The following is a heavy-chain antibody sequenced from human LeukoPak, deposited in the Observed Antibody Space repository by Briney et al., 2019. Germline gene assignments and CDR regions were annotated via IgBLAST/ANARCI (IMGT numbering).Heavy chain of an antibody. V-gene: IGHV5-51*01. CDR2: IYPGDSDT. CDR1: GYSFTSYW. Sequence: GESLKISCKGSGYSFTSYWIGWARQMPGKGLEWMGIIYPGDSDTRYSPSFQGQVTISADKSISTAYLQWSSLKASDTAMYYCARPYYYGSGSYPVAFDIWGQGTMVTVSS. J-gene: IGHJ3*02. D-gene: IGHD3-10*01. CDR3: ARPYYYGSGSYPVAFDI.